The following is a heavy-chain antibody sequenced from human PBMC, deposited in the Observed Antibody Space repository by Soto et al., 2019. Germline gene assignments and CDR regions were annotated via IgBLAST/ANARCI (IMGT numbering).Heavy chain of an antibody. V-gene: IGHV3-33*01. CDR2: IWYDGTKT. CDR1: GLSFESYG. Sequence: GGSLRLSCAASGLSFESYGMHWVRQAPGKGLEWVAVIWYDGTKTYYADSVKGRFTVSRDNSKNMLYLEINSLRAEDAAVYYCARALPPGMAVSGAVTLDIWGQGTMVTVSS. CDR3: ARALPPGMAVSGAVTLDI. D-gene: IGHD6-19*01. J-gene: IGHJ3*02.